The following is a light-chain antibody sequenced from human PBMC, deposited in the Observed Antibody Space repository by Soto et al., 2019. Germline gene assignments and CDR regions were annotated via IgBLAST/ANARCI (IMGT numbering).Light chain of an antibody. Sequence: DIQMTQSPSTLSGSVGDRVTITCRASQTISSWLAWYQQKPGKAPKLPIYAASSLQSGVPSRFSGSGSGTDFTLTISSLQPEDFATYYCQQANSFPSITFGQGTRLEIK. CDR2: AAS. CDR3: QQANSFPSIT. V-gene: IGKV1-12*02. CDR1: QTISSW. J-gene: IGKJ5*01.